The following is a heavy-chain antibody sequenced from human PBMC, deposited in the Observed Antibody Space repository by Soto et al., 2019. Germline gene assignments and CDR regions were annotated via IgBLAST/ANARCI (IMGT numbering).Heavy chain of an antibody. CDR2: IVPLSGTP. J-gene: IGHJ4*02. Sequence: QVRLVQSGAEVKRPGSSVKLSCKVSGANSNSYSIAWVRQAPGPGLQWLGTIVPLSGTPNHAQQFQARVTIAADTSTNTAYLALSRLRSEDTAIYYCGRDWRQMSRGGFLDYGGQGSLVSISS. V-gene: IGHV1-69*06. CDR1: GANSNSYS. D-gene: IGHD3-3*01. CDR3: GRDWRQMSRGGFLDY.